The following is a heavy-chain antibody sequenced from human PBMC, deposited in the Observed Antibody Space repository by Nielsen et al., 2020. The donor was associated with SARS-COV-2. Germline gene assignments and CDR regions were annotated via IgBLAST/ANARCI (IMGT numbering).Heavy chain of an antibody. CDR2: IIPIFGTA. CDR1: GGTFSSYA. V-gene: IGHV1-69*13. Sequence: SVQVSCKASGGTFSSYAISWVRQAPGQGLEWMGGIIPIFGTANYAQKFQGRVTITADESTSTAYMELSSLRSEDTAVYYCARGGGNHYYYYMDVWGKGTTVTVSS. J-gene: IGHJ6*03. CDR3: ARGGGNHYYYYMDV. D-gene: IGHD2-15*01.